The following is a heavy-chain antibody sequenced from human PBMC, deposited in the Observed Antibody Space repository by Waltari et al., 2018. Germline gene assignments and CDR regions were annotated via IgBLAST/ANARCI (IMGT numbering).Heavy chain of an antibody. CDR3: ARTTVAMVRGVIIGDAFDI. CDR1: GGSISSGGYY. V-gene: IGHV4-31*03. Sequence: QVQLQESGPGLVKPSQTLSLTCTVSGGSISSGGYYWSWIRQHPGKGLEWIGYIYYSGSTYYNPSLKSRVTISVDTSKNQFSLKLSSVTAADTAVYYCARTTVAMVRGVIIGDAFDIWGQGTMVTVSS. D-gene: IGHD3-10*01. CDR2: IYYSGST. J-gene: IGHJ3*02.